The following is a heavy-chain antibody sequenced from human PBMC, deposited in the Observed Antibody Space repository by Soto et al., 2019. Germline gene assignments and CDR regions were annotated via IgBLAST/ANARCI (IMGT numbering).Heavy chain of an antibody. CDR1: GGTFSSYA. Sequence: QVQLVQSGAEVKKPGSSVKVSCKASGGTFSSYAISWVRQAPGQGLEWMGGVIPIFGTANYAQKVQGRVTITADESTSTAYMELSSLRSEDTAVYYCARPRYYSSPEYYFDYWGQGTLVTVSS. J-gene: IGHJ4*02. CDR2: VIPIFGTA. D-gene: IGHD6-13*01. V-gene: IGHV1-69*12. CDR3: ARPRYYSSPEYYFDY.